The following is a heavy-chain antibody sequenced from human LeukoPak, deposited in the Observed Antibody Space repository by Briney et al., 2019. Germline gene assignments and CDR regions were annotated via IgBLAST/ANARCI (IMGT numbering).Heavy chain of an antibody. Sequence: PGGSLRLSCAASGFTFSSYAMHWVRQAPGKGLEWVAVISYDGSNKYYADSVKGRFTISRDNSKNTLYLQMNSLRAEDTAVYYCASSPRGGSYYPTPYFDYWGQGTLVTVSS. CDR1: GFTFSSYA. CDR3: ASSPRGGSYYPTPYFDY. V-gene: IGHV3-30*14. D-gene: IGHD1-26*01. J-gene: IGHJ4*02. CDR2: ISYDGSNK.